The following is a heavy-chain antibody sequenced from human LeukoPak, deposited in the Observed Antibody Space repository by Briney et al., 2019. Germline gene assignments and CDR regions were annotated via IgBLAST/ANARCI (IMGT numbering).Heavy chain of an antibody. CDR1: GGSLTSYY. D-gene: IGHD1-1*01. V-gene: IGHV4-59*08. CDR3: ARRRGWKQQLVYFDY. J-gene: IGHJ4*02. CDR2: LFHSGTR. Sequence: SETLSLTCTVSGGSLTSYYWSWIRQPPGKGLEWIGYLFHSGTRRYNPSLRSRVTISADTTKNQIFLTLNSTTAADTAVYYCARRRGWKQQLVYFDYWGQGTLASVPS.